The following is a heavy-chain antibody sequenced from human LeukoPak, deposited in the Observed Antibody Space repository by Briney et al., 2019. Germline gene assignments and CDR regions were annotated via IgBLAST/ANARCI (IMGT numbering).Heavy chain of an antibody. V-gene: IGHV4-59*04. CDR1: GGSISSYY. Sequence: SETLSLTCTVSGGSISSYYWSWIRQPPGKGLEWIGYIYYSGSTYYNPSLKSRVTISVDTSKNQFSLKLSSVTAADTAVYYCATGDIVVVPAAPSWGQGTLVTVSS. J-gene: IGHJ5*02. CDR3: ATGDIVVVPAAPS. CDR2: IYYSGST. D-gene: IGHD2-2*01.